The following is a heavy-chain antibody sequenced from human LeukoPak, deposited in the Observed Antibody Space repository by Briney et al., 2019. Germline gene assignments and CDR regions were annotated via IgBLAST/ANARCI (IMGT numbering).Heavy chain of an antibody. Sequence: GGSLRLSCAASGFTFSSYSMNWVRQAPGKGLEWVSYISSRGITIYYADSVRGRFAISRDNAKNSLYLQMNSLRAEDTAVYYCARDLPYGISDYPPGIWGQGTLATVSS. CDR1: GFTFSSYS. D-gene: IGHD3-22*01. V-gene: IGHV3-48*04. J-gene: IGHJ4*02. CDR2: ISSRGITI. CDR3: ARDLPYGISDYPPGI.